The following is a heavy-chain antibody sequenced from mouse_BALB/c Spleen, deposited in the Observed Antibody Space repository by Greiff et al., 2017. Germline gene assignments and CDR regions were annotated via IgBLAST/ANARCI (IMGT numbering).Heavy chain of an antibody. V-gene: IGHV5-9-4*01. CDR2: ISSGGSYT. J-gene: IGHJ2*01. D-gene: IGHD2-14*01. CDR1: GFTFSSYA. Sequence: EVKLVESGGGLVKPGGSLKLSCAASGFTFSSYAMSWVRQSPEKRLEWVAEISSGGSYTYYPDTVTGRFTISRDNAKNTLYLEMSSLRSEDTAMYYCARRDDDDFFDYWGQGTTLTVSS. CDR3: ARRDDDDFFDY.